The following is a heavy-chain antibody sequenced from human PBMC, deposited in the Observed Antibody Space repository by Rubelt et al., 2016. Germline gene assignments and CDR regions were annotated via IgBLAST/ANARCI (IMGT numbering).Heavy chain of an antibody. J-gene: IGHJ4*02. V-gene: IGHV4-59*09. Sequence: GGSTNYNPSLKSRVTISVDTSKNQFSLKLSSVTAADTAVYYCARGSSGYSLDYWGQGTLVTVSS. D-gene: IGHD3-3*01. CDR3: ARGSSGYSLDY. CDR2: GGST.